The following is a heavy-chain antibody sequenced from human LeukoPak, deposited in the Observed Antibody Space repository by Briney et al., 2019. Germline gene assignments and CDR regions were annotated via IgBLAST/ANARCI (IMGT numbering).Heavy chain of an antibody. Sequence: NPGGSLRLSCAASGFTLSSYTMNWVRQAPGKGLEWVSSIRSSSTYIYHADSVKGRFTVSRDNAKNSLHLQMSSLRAEDTAVYYCARVAWDYYDSSGYRFDYWGQGTLVTVSS. V-gene: IGHV3-21*01. CDR2: IRSSSTYI. J-gene: IGHJ4*02. D-gene: IGHD3-22*01. CDR3: ARVAWDYYDSSGYRFDY. CDR1: GFTLSSYT.